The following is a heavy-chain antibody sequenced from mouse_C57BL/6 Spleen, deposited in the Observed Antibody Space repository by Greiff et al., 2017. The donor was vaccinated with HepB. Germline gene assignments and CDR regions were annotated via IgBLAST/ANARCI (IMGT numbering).Heavy chain of an antibody. Sequence: QQSCKASGYTFTSYWMHWVKQRPGRGLEWIGRIDPNSGGTKYNEKFKSKATLTVDKPSSTAYMQLSSLTSEDSAVYYCARAGGKTGTYEALYFDDWGQGTTLTVSS. CDR1: GYTFTSYW. D-gene: IGHD4-1*01. V-gene: IGHV1-72*01. CDR3: ARAGGKTGTYEALYFDD. CDR2: IDPNSGGT. J-gene: IGHJ2*01.